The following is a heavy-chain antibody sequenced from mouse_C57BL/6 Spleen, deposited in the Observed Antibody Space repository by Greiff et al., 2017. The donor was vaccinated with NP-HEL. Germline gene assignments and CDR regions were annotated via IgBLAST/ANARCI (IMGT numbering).Heavy chain of an antibody. CDR3: ARLGGVATKDWYFDV. J-gene: IGHJ1*03. CDR2: IDPSDSYT. D-gene: IGHD1-1*01. Sequence: QVQLQQPGAELVKPGASVKLSCKASGYTFTSYWMQWVKQRPGQGLEWIGEIDPSDSYTNYNQKFKGKATLTVDTSSSTAYMQLSSLTSEDSAVYYCARLGGVATKDWYFDVWGTGTTVTVSS. V-gene: IGHV1-50*01. CDR1: GYTFTSYW.